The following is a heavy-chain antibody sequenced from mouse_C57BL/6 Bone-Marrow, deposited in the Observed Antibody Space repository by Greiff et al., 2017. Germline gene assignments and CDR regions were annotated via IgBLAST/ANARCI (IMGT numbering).Heavy chain of an antibody. CDR1: GFSFTTYA. J-gene: IGHJ4*01. V-gene: IGHV10-1*01. Sequence: DVQLVESGGGLVQPKGSLKLSCAASGFSFTTYAMNWVRQAPGKGLEWVARIRSTSNNYANYYADSVKDRFTISRDASESRLYLQMNNLKTEDTAMYDCVGPSSSYYYAMDYWGQGTTVTVSS. CDR3: VGPSSSYYYAMDY. D-gene: IGHD1-1*01. CDR2: IRSTSNNYAN.